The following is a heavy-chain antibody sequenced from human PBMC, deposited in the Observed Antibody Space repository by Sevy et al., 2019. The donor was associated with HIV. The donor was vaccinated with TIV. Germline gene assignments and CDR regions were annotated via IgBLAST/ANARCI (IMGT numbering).Heavy chain of an antibody. V-gene: IGHV3-13*01. CDR2: IGTAGDT. CDR1: GFTFSRYD. CDR3: ARGTRYSGSYYLGDDAFDV. Sequence: GGSLRLSCAASGFTFSRYDMHWVRQATGKGLEWVSSIGTAGDTYYPGSVKGRFTISREKAKKSLYLQMNSLRAGDTAGYYCARGTRYSGSYYLGDDAFDVWGQGTMVTVSS. J-gene: IGHJ3*01. D-gene: IGHD1-26*01.